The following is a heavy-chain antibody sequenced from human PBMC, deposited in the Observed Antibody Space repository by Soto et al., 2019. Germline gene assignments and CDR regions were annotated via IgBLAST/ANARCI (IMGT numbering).Heavy chain of an antibody. J-gene: IGHJ1*01. CDR2: VNPSGGSA. CDR3: AREENCRGGTCYSEYFHH. CDR1: GFIFTAYS. D-gene: IGHD2-15*01. Sequence: ASVKVSCKTSGFIFTAYSMHWVRQAPGQGLEWMGVVNPSGGSAHYAQSFEGRVTLTRDTSTSTFYMELSSLRSEDTAVYYCAREENCRGGTCYSEYFHHWGQGTMVTVSS. V-gene: IGHV1-46*01.